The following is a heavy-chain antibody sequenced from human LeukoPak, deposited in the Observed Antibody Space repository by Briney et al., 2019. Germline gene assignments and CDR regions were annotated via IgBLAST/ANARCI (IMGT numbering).Heavy chain of an antibody. CDR2: INHSGST. J-gene: IGHJ6*02. CDR1: GGSFSGYY. V-gene: IGHV4-34*01. D-gene: IGHD6-6*01. CDR3: ARVGTGLVLYYYYGKDV. Sequence: SETLSLTCAVYGGSFSGYYWSWIRQPPGKGLEWIGEINHSGSTNYNPSLKSRVTISVDTSKNQFSLKLSSVTAADTAVYYCARVGTGLVLYYYYGKDVWGQGTTVTVSS.